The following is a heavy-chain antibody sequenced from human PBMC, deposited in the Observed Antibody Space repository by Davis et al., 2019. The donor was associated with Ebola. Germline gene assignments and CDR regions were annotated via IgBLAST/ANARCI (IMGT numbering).Heavy chain of an antibody. J-gene: IGHJ4*02. CDR2: INPSGGGT. Sequence: ASVKVSCKASGYTLTDYQMHWVRQAPGQGLEWMGVINPSGGGTWYAQKFEGRVTMTKDTSTTTVYMEMSSLKSEDTALYYCAFVGHYLDYWGQGTVVTVSS. D-gene: IGHD2-15*01. CDR3: AFVGHYLDY. V-gene: IGHV1-46*03. CDR1: GYTLTDYQ.